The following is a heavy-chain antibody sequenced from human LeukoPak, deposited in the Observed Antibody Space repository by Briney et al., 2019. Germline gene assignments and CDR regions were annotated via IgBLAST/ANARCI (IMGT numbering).Heavy chain of an antibody. CDR1: GGTSSSYA. J-gene: IGHJ4*02. V-gene: IGHV1-69*13. CDR2: IIPIFGTA. D-gene: IGHD4-11*01. Sequence: ASVKVSCKASGGTSSSYAISWVRQAPGQGLEWMGGIIPIFGTANYAQKFQGRVTITADESTSTAYMELSSLRSEDTAVYYCARDLRGTTPRFDYWGQGNLVTVSS. CDR3: ARDLRGTTPRFDY.